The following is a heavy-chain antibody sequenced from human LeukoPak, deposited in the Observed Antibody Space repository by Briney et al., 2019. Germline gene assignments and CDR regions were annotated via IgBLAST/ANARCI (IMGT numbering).Heavy chain of an antibody. Sequence: TGGSLRLSCAASGFTFSSYSVNWVRQAPGKGLEWVSYISSSSSTIYYADSVKGRFTISRDNAKNSLYLQMNSLRAEDTAVYYCARDIVIVPAAAFDIWGQGTMVTVSS. V-gene: IGHV3-48*01. CDR3: ARDIVIVPAAAFDI. CDR2: ISSSSSTI. CDR1: GFTFSSYS. J-gene: IGHJ3*02. D-gene: IGHD2-2*01.